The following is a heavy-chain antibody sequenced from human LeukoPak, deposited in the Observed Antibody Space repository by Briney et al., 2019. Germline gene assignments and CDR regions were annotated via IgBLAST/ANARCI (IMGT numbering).Heavy chain of an antibody. Sequence: PSETLSLTCAVSGGSISSGGYSWSWIRQPPGKGLEWIGYIYYSGSTNYNPSLKSRVTISVDTSKNQFSLKLSSVTAADTAVYYCARDVLRGSRNGGGHWFDPWGQGTLVTVSS. V-gene: IGHV4-61*08. D-gene: IGHD2-15*01. CDR1: GGSISSGGYS. J-gene: IGHJ5*02. CDR3: ARDVLRGSRNGGGHWFDP. CDR2: IYYSGST.